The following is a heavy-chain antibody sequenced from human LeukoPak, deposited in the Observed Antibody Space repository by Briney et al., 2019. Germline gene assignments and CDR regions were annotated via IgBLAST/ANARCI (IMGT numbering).Heavy chain of an antibody. CDR3: ARDGNGSGNESGYYYYYMDV. CDR2: IMPMFGKA. D-gene: IGHD3-10*01. J-gene: IGHJ6*03. CDR1: GGTFSSYD. V-gene: IGHV1-69*06. Sequence: GASVKVSCKASGGTFSSYDISWVRQAPGQGLEWMGGIMPMFGKANYAQKFQGRVTTTADKATSTAYMELSSLRSEDTAVYYCARDGNGSGNESGYYYYYMDVWGKGTTVTVSS.